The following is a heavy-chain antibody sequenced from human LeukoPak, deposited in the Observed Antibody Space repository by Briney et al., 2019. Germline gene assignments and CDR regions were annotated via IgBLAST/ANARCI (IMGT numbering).Heavy chain of an antibody. D-gene: IGHD3-3*01. CDR3: ARGIYDFWSGYAKPNYYYYMDV. CDR2: INHSGST. V-gene: IGHV4-34*01. Sequence: PSETLSLTCAVYGGSFSGYYWSWIRQPPGKGLEWIGEINHSGSTNYNPSLKSRVTISVDTSKNQFSLKLSSVTAADTAVYYCARGIYDFWSGYAKPNYYYYMDVWGKGTTLTVSS. J-gene: IGHJ6*03. CDR1: GGSFSGYY.